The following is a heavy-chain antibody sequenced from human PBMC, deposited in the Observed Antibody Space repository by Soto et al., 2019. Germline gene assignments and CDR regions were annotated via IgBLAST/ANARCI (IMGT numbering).Heavy chain of an antibody. CDR2: IYHSGST. Sequence: QVQLQESGPGLVKPSGTLSLTCAVSSGSISSSNWWSWVRQPPGKGLEWIGEIYHSGSTNYNPSLKSRVTISVDKSKNQFSLKLSSVTAADTAVYYCARVLTMVRGVIVKAFDIWGQGTMVTVSS. J-gene: IGHJ3*02. D-gene: IGHD3-10*01. V-gene: IGHV4-4*02. CDR3: ARVLTMVRGVIVKAFDI. CDR1: SGSISSSNW.